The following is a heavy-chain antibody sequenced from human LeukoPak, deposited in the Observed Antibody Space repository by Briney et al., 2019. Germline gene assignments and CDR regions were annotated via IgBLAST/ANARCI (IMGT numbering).Heavy chain of an antibody. Sequence: PSETLSLTCTVSGGSISSYYWSWIRQPPGKGLEWIGYIYYSGSTNYNPSLKSRVTISVDTSKDQFSLKLSSVTAADTAVYYCASVNYGDYDDGGPNWFDPWGQGTLVTVSS. CDR3: ASVNYGDYDDGGPNWFDP. D-gene: IGHD4-17*01. V-gene: IGHV4-59*08. J-gene: IGHJ5*02. CDR1: GGSISSYY. CDR2: IYYSGST.